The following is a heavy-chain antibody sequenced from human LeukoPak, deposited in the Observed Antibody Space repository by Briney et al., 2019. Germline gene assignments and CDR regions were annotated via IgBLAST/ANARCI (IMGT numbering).Heavy chain of an antibody. D-gene: IGHD3-16*02. Sequence: GGSLRLSCAASGFTFSTYGMHWVRQAPGKGLEWVSTLSGSGGGTYYADSVKGRFTISRDNSKTTLYLQMNSLRAEDTAVYYCAKDSSRGIVARGNWFAPWGQGTLVTVSS. V-gene: IGHV3-23*01. J-gene: IGHJ5*02. CDR1: GFTFSTYG. CDR3: AKDSSRGIVARGNWFAP. CDR2: LSGSGGGT.